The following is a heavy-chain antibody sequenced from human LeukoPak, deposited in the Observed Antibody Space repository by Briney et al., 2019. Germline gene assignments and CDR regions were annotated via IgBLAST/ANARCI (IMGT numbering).Heavy chain of an antibody. CDR2: ISGSGGST. J-gene: IGHJ4*02. CDR1: GFTFSSYA. V-gene: IGHV3-23*01. Sequence: GGSLRLSCAASGFTFSSYAMSWVRQAPGKGLEWVSAISGSGGSTYYADSVKGRFTISRDNSKNTLYLQMNSLRAEDTAAYYCAKDIVVVPAANDYWGQGTLVTVSS. D-gene: IGHD2-2*01. CDR3: AKDIVVVPAANDY.